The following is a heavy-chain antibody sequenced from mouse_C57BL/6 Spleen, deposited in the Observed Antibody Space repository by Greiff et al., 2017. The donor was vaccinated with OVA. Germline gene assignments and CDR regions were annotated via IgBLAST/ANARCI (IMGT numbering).Heavy chain of an antibody. J-gene: IGHJ2*01. CDR3: ARVDYGSSLDY. Sequence: EVKLMESGGGLVKPGGSLKLSCAASGFTFSSYALSWVRQTPEKRLEWVATISDGGSYTYYPDNVKGRFTISRDNAKNNLYLQMSHLKSEDTAMYYCARVDYGSSLDYWGQGTTLTVSS. CDR1: GFTFSSYA. D-gene: IGHD1-1*01. V-gene: IGHV5-4*03. CDR2: ISDGGSYT.